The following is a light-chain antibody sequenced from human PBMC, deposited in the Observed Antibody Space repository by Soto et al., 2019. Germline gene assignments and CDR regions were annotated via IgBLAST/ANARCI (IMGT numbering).Light chain of an antibody. CDR2: GNN. CDR1: SSNIGARYE. J-gene: IGLJ1*01. CDR3: QSYDSSLSGYV. Sequence: QSVLTQPPSVSGAPGQRVTVSCTGSSSNIGARYEVHWYQQLPGRAPKLLIYGNNNRPSGVPDRFSGSKSGTSASLAITGLQAEDEADYYCQSYDSSLSGYVFGTGTKLTVL. V-gene: IGLV1-40*01.